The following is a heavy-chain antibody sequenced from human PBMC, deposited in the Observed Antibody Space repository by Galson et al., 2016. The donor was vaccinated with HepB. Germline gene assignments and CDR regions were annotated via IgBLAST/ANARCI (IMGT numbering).Heavy chain of an antibody. Sequence: LSCAASGFTFGSYGMHWVRQAPGKGLEWVAVISFDGSYKYYADSVKGRFTISRDNSKNTIYLQMSSLRAEDTAVYYCAKTTAMVAYYYYGMDVWGKGTTVTVSS. CDR2: ISFDGSYK. CDR3: AKTTAMVAYYYYGMDV. V-gene: IGHV3-30*18. J-gene: IGHJ6*04. D-gene: IGHD5-18*01. CDR1: GFTFGSYG.